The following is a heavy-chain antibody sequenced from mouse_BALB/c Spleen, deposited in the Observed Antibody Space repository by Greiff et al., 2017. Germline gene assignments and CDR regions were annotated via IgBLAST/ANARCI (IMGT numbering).Heavy chain of an antibody. V-gene: IGHV1-4*01. D-gene: IGHD2-1*01. CDR2: INPSSGYT. CDR3: ARFRGNYEFAY. J-gene: IGHJ3*01. Sequence: QVQLQQSGAELARPGASVKMSCKASGYTFTSYTMHWVKQRPGQGLEWIGYINPSSGYTNYNQKFKDKATLTADKSSSTAYMQLSSLTSEDSAVYCCARFRGNYEFAYWGQGTLVTVSA. CDR1: GYTFTSYT.